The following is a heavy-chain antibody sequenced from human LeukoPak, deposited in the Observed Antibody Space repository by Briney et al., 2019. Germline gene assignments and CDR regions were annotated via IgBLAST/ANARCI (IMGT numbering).Heavy chain of an antibody. V-gene: IGHV3-73*01. J-gene: IGHJ4*02. Sequence: PGGSLRLSCAASGFTFSGSAMHWVRQASGKGLEWVGRIRSKANSYATAYAASVKGRFTISRDDSKNTAYLQMNSLKTEDTAVYYCTRTQYSSSWYYWGQGTLVTVSS. CDR3: TRTQYSSSWYY. CDR2: IRSKANSYAT. D-gene: IGHD6-13*01. CDR1: GFTFSGSA.